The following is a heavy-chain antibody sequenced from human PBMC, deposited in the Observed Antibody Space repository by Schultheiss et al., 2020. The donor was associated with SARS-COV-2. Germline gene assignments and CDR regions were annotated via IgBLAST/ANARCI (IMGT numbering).Heavy chain of an antibody. Sequence: SETLSLTCTVSGGSIRSGESYWSWIRQPPGKGLEWIGYIYHSGTTYYNPSLNSRVTMSVDRSKNQFSLKLSSVTAADTAVYYCARGRTQQLVLIFDYWGQGTLVTVSS. D-gene: IGHD6-13*01. V-gene: IGHV4-30-2*01. J-gene: IGHJ4*02. CDR2: IYHSGTT. CDR1: GGSIRSGESY. CDR3: ARGRTQQLVLIFDY.